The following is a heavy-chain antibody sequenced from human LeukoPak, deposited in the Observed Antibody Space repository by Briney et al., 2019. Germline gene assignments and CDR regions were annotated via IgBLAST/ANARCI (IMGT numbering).Heavy chain of an antibody. CDR1: GYTFTKYA. CDR2: ISAYNGNT. CDR3: ARAHYYDSMPGGY. V-gene: IGHV1-18*01. J-gene: IGHJ4*02. D-gene: IGHD3-22*01. Sequence: ASVKVSCKASGYTFTKYAVFWVRQAPGQGLEWMGWISAYNGNTNYAQNFQGRVTMTTDTSTSIAYMELGSLTSDDTAVYYCARAHYYDSMPGGYWGQGTLVTVSS.